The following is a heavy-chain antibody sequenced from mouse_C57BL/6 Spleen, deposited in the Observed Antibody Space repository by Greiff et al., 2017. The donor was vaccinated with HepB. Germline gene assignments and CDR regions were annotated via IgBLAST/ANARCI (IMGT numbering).Heavy chain of an antibody. D-gene: IGHD2-3*01. Sequence: LVESGPELVKPGDSVKISCKASGYSFTGYFMNWVMQSHGKSLEWIGRINPYNGDTFYNQKFKGKATLTVDKSSSTAHMELRSLTSEDSAVYDCAKRYDGYYSAMDYWGQGTSVTVSS. CDR1: GYSFTGYF. CDR2: INPYNGDT. CDR3: AKRYDGYYSAMDY. J-gene: IGHJ4*01. V-gene: IGHV1-20*01.